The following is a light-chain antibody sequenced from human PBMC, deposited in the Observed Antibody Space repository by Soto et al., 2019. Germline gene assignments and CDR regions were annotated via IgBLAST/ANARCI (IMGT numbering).Light chain of an antibody. Sequence: EIVLTQCPATLSLSPGERAPLSCRASQSISSYLAWYQHNPGQAPRLLIYGAFNRATGIPARFSGSGSGTDFTLTISSLEPEEFAVYYCQQRNMWPITVGQGKRLEIK. V-gene: IGKV3-11*01. CDR2: GAF. J-gene: IGKJ5*01. CDR1: QSISSY. CDR3: QQRNMWPIT.